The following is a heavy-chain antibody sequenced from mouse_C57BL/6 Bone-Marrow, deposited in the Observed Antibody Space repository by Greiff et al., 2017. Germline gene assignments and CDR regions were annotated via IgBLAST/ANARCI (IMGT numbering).Heavy chain of an antibody. V-gene: IGHV1-54*01. CDR2: INPGSGGT. Sequence: QVQLQQSGAELVRPGTSVKVSCKASGYAFTNYLIEWVKQRPGQGLEWIGVINPGSGGTNYNEKFKGKATLPADKSSSTAYMQLSILTSEDSAVYFCAREEENYYGSSPLFAYWGQGTLVTVSA. CDR3: AREEENYYGSSPLFAY. D-gene: IGHD1-1*01. J-gene: IGHJ3*01. CDR1: GYAFTNYL.